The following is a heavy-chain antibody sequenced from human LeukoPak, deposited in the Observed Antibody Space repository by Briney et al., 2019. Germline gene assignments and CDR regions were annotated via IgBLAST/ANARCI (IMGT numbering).Heavy chain of an antibody. CDR2: IGTDGDT. D-gene: IGHD6-19*01. V-gene: IGHV3-13*01. Sequence: GGSLRLSCAASGFTFSSYDMHWVRQATGKGLEWVSAIGTDGDTFYPGSVKGRFTISRDNAKNSLYLQMSSLRAEDTAVYYCARTRVPGIAVAGTYYFDYWGQGTLVTVSS. J-gene: IGHJ4*02. CDR3: ARTRVPGIAVAGTYYFDY. CDR1: GFTFSSYD.